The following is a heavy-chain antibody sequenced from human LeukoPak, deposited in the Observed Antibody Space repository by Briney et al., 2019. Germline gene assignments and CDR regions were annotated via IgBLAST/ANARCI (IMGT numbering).Heavy chain of an antibody. CDR3: ARDFSGGGYSSGWYGPFDY. J-gene: IGHJ4*02. CDR2: ISSSSSAI. V-gene: IGHV3-48*01. Sequence: PGGSLRLSCAASGFTFSSYSMNWVRQAPGKGLGWVSYISSSSSAIYYADSVKGRFTISRDNAKNSLYLQMNSLRAEDTAVYYCARDFSGGGYSSGWYGPFDYWGQGTLVTVSS. CDR1: GFTFSSYS. D-gene: IGHD6-19*01.